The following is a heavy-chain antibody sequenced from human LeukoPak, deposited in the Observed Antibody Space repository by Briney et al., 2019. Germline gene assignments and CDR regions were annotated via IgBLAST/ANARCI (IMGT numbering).Heavy chain of an antibody. V-gene: IGHV4-34*01. CDR2: INHGGST. CDR1: GGSFSGYY. D-gene: IGHD5-18*01. CDR3: ARYRGYSYGPIDY. Sequence: SETLSLTCAVYGGSFSGYYWSWIRQPPGKGLEWIGEINHGGSTNYNPSLKSRVTISVDTSKNQFSLKLSSVTAADTAVYYCARYRGYSYGPIDYWGQGTLVTVSS. J-gene: IGHJ4*02.